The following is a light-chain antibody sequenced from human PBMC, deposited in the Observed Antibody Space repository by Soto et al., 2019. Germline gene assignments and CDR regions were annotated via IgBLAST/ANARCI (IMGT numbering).Light chain of an antibody. Sequence: ELVLTQSPGTLSLSPGARATLSCRASQIVSSSSLAWYQQKPGQAPRLLIYGASSRSTGIPDRFSGSGSGTDFTLTIIRLEPEDFAVYFCQQSRNSPQTFGQGTKVDIK. J-gene: IGKJ1*01. CDR1: QIVSSSS. CDR3: QQSRNSPQT. CDR2: GAS. V-gene: IGKV3-20*01.